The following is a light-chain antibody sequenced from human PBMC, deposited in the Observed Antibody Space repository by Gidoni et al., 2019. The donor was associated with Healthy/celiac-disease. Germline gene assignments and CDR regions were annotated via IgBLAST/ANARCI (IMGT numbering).Light chain of an antibody. Sequence: SSELTQPPSVSVSPGQTASITCSGDKLGDKYACWYQQKPGQSPVLVIYQDSKRPSGIPERFAASNSGNTATLTISGTQAMDEADYYCQAWDSSTAVFGGGTKLTVL. V-gene: IGLV3-1*01. CDR3: QAWDSSTAV. CDR1: KLGDKY. CDR2: QDS. J-gene: IGLJ2*01.